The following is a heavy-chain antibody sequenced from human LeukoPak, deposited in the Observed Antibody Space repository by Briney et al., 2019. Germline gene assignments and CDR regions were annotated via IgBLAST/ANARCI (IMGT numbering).Heavy chain of an antibody. CDR2: ISSSSSTI. D-gene: IGHD6-13*01. Sequence: QAGGSLRLSCAASGFTVTNNYMSWVRQAPGKGLEWVSYISSSSSTIYYADSVKGRFTISRDNAKNSLYLQMNSLRDEDTAVYYCAREKYSSSWFSDAFDIWGQGTMVTVSS. J-gene: IGHJ3*02. V-gene: IGHV3-48*02. CDR3: AREKYSSSWFSDAFDI. CDR1: GFTVTNNY.